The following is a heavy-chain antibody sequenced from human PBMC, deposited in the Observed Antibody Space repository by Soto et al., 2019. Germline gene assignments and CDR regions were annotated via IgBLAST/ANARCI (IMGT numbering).Heavy chain of an antibody. CDR2: ILVAGST. V-gene: IGHV3-23*01. D-gene: IGHD2-8*02. CDR3: AKATATGGGAFDI. CDR1: GFXSSSYD. Sequence: GXPRLSCAASGFXSSSYDLSWVRQAPGKGPECVSTILVAGSTHYPDSVKVRFAISRDISKNTVFLQMNSLTAGDTAVYYCAKATATGGGAFDICGQGTVGTVSS. J-gene: IGHJ3*02.